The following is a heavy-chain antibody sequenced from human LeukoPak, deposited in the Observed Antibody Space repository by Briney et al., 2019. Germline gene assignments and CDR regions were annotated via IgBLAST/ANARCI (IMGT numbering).Heavy chain of an antibody. CDR3: ARDRLSSGWLTDY. CDR1: GFTLSTYS. J-gene: IGHJ4*02. V-gene: IGHV3-21*01. CDR2: LSSSTNI. Sequence: KSGGSLRLSCAASGFTLSTYSMNWVRQAPGKGPEWVSCLSSSTNIYYADSVKGRFTISRDNAKNSLYLQMHNLRAEDTAVYYCARDRLSSGWLTDYWGRGTLVTVSS. D-gene: IGHD6-19*01.